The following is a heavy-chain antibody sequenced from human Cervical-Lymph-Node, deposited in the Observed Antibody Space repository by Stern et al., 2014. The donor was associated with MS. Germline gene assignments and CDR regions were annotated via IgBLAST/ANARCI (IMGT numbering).Heavy chain of an antibody. CDR2: ISGSGGST. Sequence: EDQLVESGGGLVQPGGSLRLSCAASGFTFSSYAMSWVRQAPGKGLEGVSAISGSGGSTYYADSVKGRFTISRDNSKNTLYLQMNSLRAEDTAVYYCAIRNQQWLVPKLDYWGQGTLVTVSS. CDR3: AIRNQQWLVPKLDY. CDR1: GFTFSSYA. V-gene: IGHV3-23*04. D-gene: IGHD6-19*01. J-gene: IGHJ4*02.